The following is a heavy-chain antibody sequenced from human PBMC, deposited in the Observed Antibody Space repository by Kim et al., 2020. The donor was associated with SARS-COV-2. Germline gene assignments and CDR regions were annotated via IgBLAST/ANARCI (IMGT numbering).Heavy chain of an antibody. D-gene: IGHD3-22*01. Sequence: GGSLRLSCAASGFTFSDYYMTWIRQAPGKGLEWISFISSGGTYTNDADSVKGRFTISRDNAKNTVFLQMNSLRDGDTAVYFCVRGRNYYESSGFCPDMWGQGTKVTVSS. CDR3: VRGRNYYESSGFCPDM. J-gene: IGHJ3*02. V-gene: IGHV3-11*06. CDR1: GFTFSDYY. CDR2: ISSGGTYT.